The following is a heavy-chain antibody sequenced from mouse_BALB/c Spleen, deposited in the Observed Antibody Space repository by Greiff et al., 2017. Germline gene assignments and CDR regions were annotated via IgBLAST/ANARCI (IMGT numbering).Heavy chain of an antibody. CDR2: INPSNGRT. V-gene: IGHV1S81*02. CDR3: ARSGYYGYFDV. J-gene: IGHJ1*01. D-gene: IGHD2-2*01. Sequence: QVQLQQSGAELVKPGASVKLSCKASGYTFTSYWMHWVKQRPGQGLEWIGEINPSNGRTNYNEKFKSKATLTVDKSSSTAYMQLSSLTSEDSAVYYCARSGYYGYFDVWGAGTTVTVSS. CDR1: GYTFTSYW.